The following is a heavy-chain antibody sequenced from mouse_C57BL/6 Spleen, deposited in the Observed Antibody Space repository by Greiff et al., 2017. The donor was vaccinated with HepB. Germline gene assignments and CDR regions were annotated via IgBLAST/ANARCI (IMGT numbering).Heavy chain of an antibody. CDR2: INPNNGGT. D-gene: IGHD2-5*01. CDR3: ARQVTPYWYFDV. J-gene: IGHJ1*03. V-gene: IGHV1-26*01. Sequence: VQLQQSGPELVKPGASVKISCKASGYTFTDYYMNWVKKSHGKSLEWIGDINPNNGGTSYNQKFKGKATLTVDKSSSTAYMELRSLTSEDSAVYYCARQVTPYWYFDVWGTGTTVTVSS. CDR1: GYTFTDYY.